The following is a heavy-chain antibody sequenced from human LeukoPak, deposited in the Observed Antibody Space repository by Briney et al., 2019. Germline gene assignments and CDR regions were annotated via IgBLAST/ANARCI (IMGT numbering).Heavy chain of an antibody. V-gene: IGHV3-33*01. CDR2: IWYDGSNK. J-gene: IGHJ4*02. CDR3: ARGSRGALW. D-gene: IGHD3-10*01. Sequence: GGSLRLSCAASGFTFSSYGMHWVRQAPGKGLEWVAVIWYDGSNKYYADSVKGRFTISRDNAKNTLYLQMNSLRAEDTAVYYCARGSRGALWWGQGTLVTVSS. CDR1: GFTFSSYG.